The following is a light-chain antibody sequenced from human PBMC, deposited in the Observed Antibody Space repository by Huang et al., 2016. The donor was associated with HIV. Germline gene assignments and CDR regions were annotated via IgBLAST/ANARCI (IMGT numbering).Light chain of an antibody. CDR1: QTVLYSSNNKNY. J-gene: IGKJ1*01. CDR3: HQYYRSPWT. Sequence: DIVMTQSPDSLAVSLGERATIHCKSSQTVLYSSNNKNYLAWYQQKPGQPPKLLIYGASTRESGVPERFSGSGSGTDFTLTISSLQAADVAVYYCHQYYRSPWTFGQGTKVEIK. V-gene: IGKV4-1*01. CDR2: GAS.